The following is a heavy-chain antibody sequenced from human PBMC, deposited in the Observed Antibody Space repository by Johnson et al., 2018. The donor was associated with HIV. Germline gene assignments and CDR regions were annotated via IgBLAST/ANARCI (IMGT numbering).Heavy chain of an antibody. D-gene: IGHD1-14*01. V-gene: IGHV3-30*03. CDR1: GFTFSSYG. CDR2: ISYDGSNK. J-gene: IGHJ3*02. Sequence: QVQLVESGGGVVQPGRSLRLSCAASGFTFSSYGMHWVRQAPGKGLEWVAVISYDGSNKYYADSVKGRFTISRDNSKNTLYLQMNSLKTEDTAVYYCTTGRKGTGAFDIWGQGTMVTVSS. CDR3: TTGRKGTGAFDI.